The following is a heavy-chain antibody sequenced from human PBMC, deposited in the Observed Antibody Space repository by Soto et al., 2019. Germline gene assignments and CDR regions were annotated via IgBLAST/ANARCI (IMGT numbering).Heavy chain of an antibody. CDR3: AREVIYSGTMGDY. CDR2: IKQDGSEK. V-gene: IGHV3-7*03. CDR1: GFTFSSHW. J-gene: IGHJ4*02. Sequence: EVQLVESGGGLVQPGESLRLSCAASGFTFSSHWMSWVRQAPGKGLEWVANIKQDGSEKYYVDSVKGRFTISRDNAKNSLYLQMNSLRAEDTAVYYCAREVIYSGTMGDYWGQGTRVTVSS. D-gene: IGHD3-10*01.